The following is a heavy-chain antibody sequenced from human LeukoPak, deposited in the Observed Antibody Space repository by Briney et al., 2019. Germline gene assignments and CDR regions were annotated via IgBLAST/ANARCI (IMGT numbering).Heavy chain of an antibody. V-gene: IGHV3-23*01. D-gene: IGHD2-21*02. J-gene: IGHJ4*02. CDR3: AKGTYCGGDCYYY. Sequence: GGPLRLSCAASGFTFSSYAMSCVRQAPGKGPEWVSALSGSGGSTYYADSVKGRFTISRDNSKNTLYLQMNSLRAEDTAVYYCAKGTYCGGDCYYYWGQGTLVTVSS. CDR2: LSGSGGST. CDR1: GFTFSSYA.